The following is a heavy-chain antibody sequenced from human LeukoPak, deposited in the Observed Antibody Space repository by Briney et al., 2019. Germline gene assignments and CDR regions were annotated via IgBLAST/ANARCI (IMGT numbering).Heavy chain of an antibody. J-gene: IGHJ3*02. CDR3: ARDPNGDYIGAFDM. CDR1: GFSFSAYA. Sequence: GGSLRPSCTASGFSFSAYAMMWIRQAPGKGPEWVSAIRGGGGSSFYADSVKGRFTISRDNSRDTLFLQMNRLRADDTAVYYCARDPNGDYIGAFDMWGPGTKVTVSS. V-gene: IGHV3-23*01. CDR2: IRGGGGSS. D-gene: IGHD4-17*01.